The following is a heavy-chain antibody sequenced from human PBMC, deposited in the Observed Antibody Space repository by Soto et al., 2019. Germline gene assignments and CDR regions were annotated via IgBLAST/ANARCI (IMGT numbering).Heavy chain of an antibody. V-gene: IGHV1-69*08. J-gene: IGHJ4*02. CDR3: VRDSPIGSTFSGYDGIDY. CDR1: GGTFSNDI. D-gene: IGHD5-12*01. CDR2: IIPRLDTT. Sequence: QVQLVQSGAEVKKPGSSVKVSCKTSGGTFSNDIITWVRQAPGQGLEWMGRIIPRLDTTNYAQKFQGIVTITADKSTGTAYMELNSLRSEDTAVYYCVRDSPIGSTFSGYDGIDYWGQGTLVTVSS.